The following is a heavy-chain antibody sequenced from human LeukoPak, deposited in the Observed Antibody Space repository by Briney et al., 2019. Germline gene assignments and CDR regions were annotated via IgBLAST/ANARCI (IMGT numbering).Heavy chain of an antibody. J-gene: IGHJ4*02. V-gene: IGHV4-30-2*01. CDR1: GGSISSGGYS. Sequence: SETLSLTCAASGGSISSGGYSWSWIRQPPGKGLEWIGYIYHSGSTYYNPSLKSRVTISVDRSKNQFSLKLSSVTAADTAVYYCARGLNTAMVTEEAGYYFDYWGQGTLVTVSS. CDR3: ARGLNTAMVTEEAGYYFDY. D-gene: IGHD5-18*01. CDR2: IYHSGST.